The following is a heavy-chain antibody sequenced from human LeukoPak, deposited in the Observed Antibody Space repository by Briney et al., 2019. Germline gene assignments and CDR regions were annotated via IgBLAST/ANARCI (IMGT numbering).Heavy chain of an antibody. CDR3: ARETTEAFDY. CDR1: GFTFSNYW. CDR2: IKSDGSEQ. V-gene: IGHV3-7*01. J-gene: IGHJ4*02. D-gene: IGHD1-14*01. Sequence: GGSLRLSCAASGFTFSNYWMSWFRQAPGKGLEWMANIKSDGSEQNYVDSVKGRFTISRDNAQNSLYLQMNSLRAEDTAVYYCARETTEAFDYWGQGTLVTVSS.